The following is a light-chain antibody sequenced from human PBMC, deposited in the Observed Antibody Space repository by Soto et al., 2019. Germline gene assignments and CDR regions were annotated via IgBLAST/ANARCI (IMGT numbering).Light chain of an antibody. J-gene: IGLJ3*02. V-gene: IGLV2-8*01. CDR1: SSDVGGYNY. CDR3: SSYAASNNFYFV. Sequence: QSALTQPPSASGSPGQSVTISCTGTSSDVGGYNYVSWYQQYPGRAPKLMIYEVTKRPSGVPDRFSGSKTGNTASLTVSGHQAEDETDHYGSSYAASNNFYFVFGGGTKLTVL. CDR2: EVT.